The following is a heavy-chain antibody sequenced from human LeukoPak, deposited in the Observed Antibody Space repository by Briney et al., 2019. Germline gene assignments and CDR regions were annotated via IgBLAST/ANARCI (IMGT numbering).Heavy chain of an antibody. D-gene: IGHD2-15*01. CDR3: AGRYCSGGSCYEVDYYYYMDV. Sequence: SVKVSCKASGYTFTSYDINWVRQAPGQGLEWMGGIIPIFGTANYAQKFQGRVTITTDESTSTAYMELSSLRSEDTAVYYCAGRYCSGGSCYEVDYYYYMDVWGKGTTVTVSS. CDR2: IIPIFGTA. CDR1: GYTFTSYD. J-gene: IGHJ6*03. V-gene: IGHV1-69*05.